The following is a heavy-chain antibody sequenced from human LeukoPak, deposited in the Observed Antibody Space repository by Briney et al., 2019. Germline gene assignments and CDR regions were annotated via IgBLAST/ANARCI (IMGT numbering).Heavy chain of an antibody. CDR1: GGSFSSYY. D-gene: IGHD3-10*01. Sequence: SETLSLTCAVYGGSFSSYYWGWIRQPPGKGLEWIGYSYYSGSTSYSPSLKSRVTILVDTSKNQFSLKLTYVTPADTAVYYCARVRLGVGDAFDIWGQGTMVTVST. CDR3: ARVRLGVGDAFDI. J-gene: IGHJ3*02. V-gene: IGHV4-59*01. CDR2: SYYSGST.